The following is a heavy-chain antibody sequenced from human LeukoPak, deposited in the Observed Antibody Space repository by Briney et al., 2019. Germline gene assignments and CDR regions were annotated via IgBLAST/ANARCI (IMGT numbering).Heavy chain of an antibody. D-gene: IGHD3-9*01. Sequence: GGSLRLSCAASGFTFSSYAMSWVRQAPGKGLEWVSAISGSGGSTYYADSVKGRFTISRDNSKNTLYLQMNSLRAEDTAVYYCAKDRKLRYFDWLLYFDYWGQGTLVTVSP. CDR1: GFTFSSYA. CDR2: ISGSGGST. V-gene: IGHV3-23*01. J-gene: IGHJ4*02. CDR3: AKDRKLRYFDWLLYFDY.